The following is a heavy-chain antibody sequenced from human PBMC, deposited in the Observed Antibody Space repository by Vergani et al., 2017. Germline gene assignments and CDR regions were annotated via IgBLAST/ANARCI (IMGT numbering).Heavy chain of an antibody. J-gene: IGHJ6*02. CDR3: AKDFLRVVVAAPSYGMDV. Sequence: QLVESGGGWVQPGGSLRLSCVVSGFDFSSYIMNWVRQAPGKGLEWVSFVSTGTKSQSYAESVKGRFTISRDSAKNTLYLQMNSLRAEDTAVYYCAKDFLRVVVAAPSYGMDVWGQGTTVTVSS. V-gene: IGHV3-48*01. CDR2: VSTGTKSQ. D-gene: IGHD2-15*01. CDR1: GFDFSSYI.